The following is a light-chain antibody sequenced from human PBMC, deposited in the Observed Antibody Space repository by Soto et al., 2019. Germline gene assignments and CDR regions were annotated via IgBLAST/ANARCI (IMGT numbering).Light chain of an antibody. J-gene: IGKJ1*01. V-gene: IGKV3-15*01. Sequence: EIVLTQSPATLSLSPGERDTPSCRASQTISSSYLAWFQQKPGQDARLLIYGEYTRATAIQDRFSGSGSGTEFTLTISSMQSEDFAVYFCKHYNNWPWTFGQGTKLDIK. CDR2: GEY. CDR3: KHYNNWPWT. CDR1: QTISSSY.